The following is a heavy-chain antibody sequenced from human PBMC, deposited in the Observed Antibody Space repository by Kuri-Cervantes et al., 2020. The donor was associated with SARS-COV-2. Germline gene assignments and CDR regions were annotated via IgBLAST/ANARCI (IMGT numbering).Heavy chain of an antibody. Sequence: SQTLSLTCALSGGSFSGYFWSCGRRSPRKGLEGIGEINYRGTTKYNPSLKSRVTISVDTSTDQISLNLNSVTAADTAVYYCAPLKGPGRSPYFDSWGQGTLGTVSS. CDR2: INYRGTT. CDR1: GGSFSGYF. CDR3: APLKGPGRSPYFDS. V-gene: IGHV4-34*01. J-gene: IGHJ4*02. D-gene: IGHD3-16*02.